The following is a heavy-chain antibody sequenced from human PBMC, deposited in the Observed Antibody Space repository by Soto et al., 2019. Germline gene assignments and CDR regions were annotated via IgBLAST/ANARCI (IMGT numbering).Heavy chain of an antibody. CDR3: ARDRLLLAAAGLFDY. CDR2: ISAYNGNT. V-gene: IGHV1-18*01. D-gene: IGHD6-13*01. Sequence: ASVKVSCKASGYTFTSYGISWVRQAPGQGLEWMGWISAYNGNTNYAQKLQGRVTMTTDTSTSTAYMELRSLRSDDTAVYYCARDRLLLAAAGLFDYWGQGTLVTVSS. J-gene: IGHJ4*02. CDR1: GYTFTSYG.